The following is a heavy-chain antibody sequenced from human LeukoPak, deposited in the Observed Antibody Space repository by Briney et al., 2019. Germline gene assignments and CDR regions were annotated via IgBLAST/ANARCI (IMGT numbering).Heavy chain of an antibody. CDR3: AREGSMTARPFVSIDY. Sequence: SETLSLTCTVSGGSISSYYWSWIRQPAGKGLEWIGRIHTSGSTDYNPSLESRVTMSVDTSKNQFSLKLSSETAADTAVYYCAREGSMTARPFVSIDYWGQGTLVTVSS. CDR1: GGSISSYY. CDR2: IHTSGST. V-gene: IGHV4-4*07. J-gene: IGHJ4*02. D-gene: IGHD6-6*01.